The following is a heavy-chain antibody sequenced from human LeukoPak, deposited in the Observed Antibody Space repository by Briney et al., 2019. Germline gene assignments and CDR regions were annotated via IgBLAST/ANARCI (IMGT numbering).Heavy chain of an antibody. V-gene: IGHV4-38-2*02. Sequence: SETLSLTCTVSGYSISSGYYWGWIRQPPGKGLEWIGSIYHSGSTYYNPSLKSRVTISVDTSKNQFSLKLSSVTAADTAVYYCARTHYGDYASGDYWGQGTLVTVSS. CDR1: GYSISSGYY. CDR2: IYHSGST. D-gene: IGHD4-17*01. CDR3: ARTHYGDYASGDY. J-gene: IGHJ4*02.